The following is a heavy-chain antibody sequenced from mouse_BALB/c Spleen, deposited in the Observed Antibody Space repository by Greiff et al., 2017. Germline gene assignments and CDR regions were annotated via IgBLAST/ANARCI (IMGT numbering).Heavy chain of an antibody. D-gene: IGHD2-4*01. V-gene: IGHV1-7*01. CDR2: INPSTGYT. Sequence: QVHVKQSGAELAKPGASVKMSCKASGYTFTSYWMHWVKQRPGQGLEWIGYINPSTGYTEYNQKFKDKATLTADKSSSTAYMQLSSLTSEDSAVYYCARRGDYDRLDYWGQGTSVTVSS. J-gene: IGHJ4*01. CDR1: GYTFTSYW. CDR3: ARRGDYDRLDY.